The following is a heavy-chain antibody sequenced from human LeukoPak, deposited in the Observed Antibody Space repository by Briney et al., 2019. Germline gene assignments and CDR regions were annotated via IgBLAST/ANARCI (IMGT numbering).Heavy chain of an antibody. J-gene: IGHJ4*02. Sequence: VASVKVSCKASGYTFTSYGISWVRQAPGQGLEWMGWISAYNGNTNYALKLQGRVTMTTDTSTSTAYMELRSLRSDDTAVYYCARQSPQSRIAVAGNFDYWGQGTLVTVSS. D-gene: IGHD6-19*01. CDR2: ISAYNGNT. CDR3: ARQSPQSRIAVAGNFDY. CDR1: GYTFTSYG. V-gene: IGHV1-18*01.